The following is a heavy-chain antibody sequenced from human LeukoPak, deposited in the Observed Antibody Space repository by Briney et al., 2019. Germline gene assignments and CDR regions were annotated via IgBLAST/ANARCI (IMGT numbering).Heavy chain of an antibody. CDR3: ARGTMVRGVDDFDY. D-gene: IGHD3-10*01. V-gene: IGHV1-69*04. Sequence: ASVKVSCKASGGTFSSYAISWVRQAPGQGLEWMGRIIPITGIANYAQKFQGRVSITADKSTSTAYMELSSMRSEDTAVYYCARGTMVRGVDDFDYWGQGTLVTVSS. CDR2: IIPITGIA. J-gene: IGHJ4*02. CDR1: GGTFSSYA.